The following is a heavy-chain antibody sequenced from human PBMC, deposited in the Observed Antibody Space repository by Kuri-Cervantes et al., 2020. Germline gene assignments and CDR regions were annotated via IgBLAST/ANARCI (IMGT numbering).Heavy chain of an antibody. CDR3: TRDDYGDYPLHYYYYGMDV. Sequence: GGSLRLSCVASGFTFNTYNMNWVRQAPGKGLEWVSYIDSISSTIFYADSVKGRFTISRDNAKNSLYLQMNSLRAEDTAVYYCTRDDYGDYPLHYYYYGMDVWGQGTTVTDSS. CDR1: GFTFNTYN. D-gene: IGHD4-17*01. CDR2: IDSISSTI. V-gene: IGHV3-48*04. J-gene: IGHJ6*02.